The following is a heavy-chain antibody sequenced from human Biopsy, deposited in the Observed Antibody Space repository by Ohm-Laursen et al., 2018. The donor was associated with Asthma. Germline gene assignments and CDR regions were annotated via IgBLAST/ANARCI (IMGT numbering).Heavy chain of an antibody. CDR3: ARGDSSGWSHYYFDY. D-gene: IGHD6-19*01. Sequence: SLRLSCVASGFAVSRDYMFWVRQAPGKGLEWVSVIYSGGTSHTADSVRGRFTISRDYSKNTLYLQMHSLRVEDTAVYYCARGDSSGWSHYYFDYWGQGTLVTVSS. J-gene: IGHJ4*02. V-gene: IGHV3-53*01. CDR2: IYSGGTS. CDR1: GFAVSRDY.